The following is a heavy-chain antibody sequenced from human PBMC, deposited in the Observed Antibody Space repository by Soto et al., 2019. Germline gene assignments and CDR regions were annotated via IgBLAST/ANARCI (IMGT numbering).Heavy chain of an antibody. J-gene: IGHJ5*02. Sequence: DSLTISSTDSVERFPRYWDGRVRQMPGKGLEWMGIIYPGDSDTRYSPSFQGQVTISADKSISTAYLQWSSLKASDTAMYYCACLAAGWFDPWGQGTLVTVYS. D-gene: IGHD6-13*01. V-gene: IGHV5-51*01. CDR2: IYPGDSDT. CDR3: ACLAAGWFDP. CDR1: VERFPRYW.